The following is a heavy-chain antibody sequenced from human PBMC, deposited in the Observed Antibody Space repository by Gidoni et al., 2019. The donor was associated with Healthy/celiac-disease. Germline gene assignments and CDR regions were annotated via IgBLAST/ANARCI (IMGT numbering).Heavy chain of an antibody. Sequence: QVQLVESGGGVVQPGRSLRLSCAASGFTFSSYGMHWVRQAPGKGLEWGAVIWYDGSNKYYADSVKGRFTISRDNSKNTLYLQMNSLRAEDTAVYYCARDAPGDSSSSGYYYYMDVWGKGTTVTVSS. CDR1: GFTFSSYG. D-gene: IGHD6-6*01. J-gene: IGHJ6*03. CDR3: ARDAPGDSSSSGYYYYMDV. V-gene: IGHV3-33*01. CDR2: IWYDGSNK.